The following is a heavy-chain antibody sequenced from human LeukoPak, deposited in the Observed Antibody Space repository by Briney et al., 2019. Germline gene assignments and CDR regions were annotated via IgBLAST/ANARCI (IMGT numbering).Heavy chain of an antibody. CDR1: GSTFSSYG. CDR2: IWFDGSNK. V-gene: IGHV3-33*01. Sequence: GGSLRLSCAPSGSTFSSYGMHWVRQAPGKGLEWVAAIWFDGSNKYYVDSVKGRFTISRDNSKNTLSLQMNSLRAEDTAVYYCARDRYSGGYLDYWGQGTLVTVSS. J-gene: IGHJ4*02. D-gene: IGHD2-21*01. CDR3: ARDRYSGGYLDY.